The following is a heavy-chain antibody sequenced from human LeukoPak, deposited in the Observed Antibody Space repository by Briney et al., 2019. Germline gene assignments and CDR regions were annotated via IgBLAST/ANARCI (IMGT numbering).Heavy chain of an antibody. V-gene: IGHV4-34*01. Sequence: SETLSLTCAFYGGSFSGYYWSWIRQPPGKGLEWIGEINHSGSTNYNPSLKSRVTISVDTSKNQFSLKLSSVTAADTAVYYCARHVSALSYYDSSGYPRTGGRYDAFDIWGQGTMVTVSS. CDR1: GGSFSGYY. J-gene: IGHJ3*02. CDR2: INHSGST. CDR3: ARHVSALSYYDSSGYPRTGGRYDAFDI. D-gene: IGHD3-22*01.